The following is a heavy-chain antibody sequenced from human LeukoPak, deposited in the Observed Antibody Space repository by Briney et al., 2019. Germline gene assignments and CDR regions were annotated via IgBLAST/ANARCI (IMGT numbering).Heavy chain of an antibody. CDR1: GFTFSSFE. Sequence: EGSLRLSCAASGFTFSSFEMNWVRQAPGKGLEWVSYISTSGSTIYYADSVKGRFTFSRDNAKNSLYLQMNSLRAEDTAVYYCARGYYYGMDVWGQGTLVTVSS. CDR3: ARGYYYGMDV. J-gene: IGHJ6*02. CDR2: ISTSGSTI. V-gene: IGHV3-48*03.